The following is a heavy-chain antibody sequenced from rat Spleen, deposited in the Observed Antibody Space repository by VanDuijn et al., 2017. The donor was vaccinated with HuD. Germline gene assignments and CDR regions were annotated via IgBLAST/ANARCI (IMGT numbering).Heavy chain of an antibody. CDR3: ARPLLTARPYWFAY. D-gene: IGHD1-4*01. CDR2: INKDSRKI. J-gene: IGHJ3*01. V-gene: IGHV4-2*01. CDR1: GFNFKDSW. Sequence: EVKLVESGGGLVQPGRSLKLSCAASGFNFKDSWMGWVRQAPGKGLEWIGEINKDSRKINYSPSLKDKFTISRDNAKNTLYLQMSKLGSEDTAIYYCARPLLTARPYWFAYWGQGTLVTVSS.